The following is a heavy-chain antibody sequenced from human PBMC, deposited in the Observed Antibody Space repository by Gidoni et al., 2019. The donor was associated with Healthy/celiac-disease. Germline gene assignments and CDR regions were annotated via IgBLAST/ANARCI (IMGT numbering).Heavy chain of an antibody. CDR1: GFSFSSYA. J-gene: IGHJ4*02. CDR2: ISYDGSNK. CDR3: ARAIWVNSGSYFDY. D-gene: IGHD1-26*01. V-gene: IGHV3-30-3*01. Sequence: QVRLVESGGGVVQPGRSLRLSCAASGFSFSSYAMHWVRQAPGKGLEWVAVISYDGSNKYYADSVKGRFTISRDNSKNTLYLQMNSLRAEDTAVYYCARAIWVNSGSYFDYWGQGTLVTVSS.